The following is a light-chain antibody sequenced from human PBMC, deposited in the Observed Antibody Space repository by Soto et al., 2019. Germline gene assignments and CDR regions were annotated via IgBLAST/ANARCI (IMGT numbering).Light chain of an antibody. CDR1: SSDVGAYNY. J-gene: IGLJ2*01. Sequence: QSALTQPPSASGSPGQSVTISCTGTSSDVGAYNYVSWYQQHPGKAPKLMIYEVTKRPSGVPDRFSGSKSGNTASLTVSGPQAEDEANYYCSSYAGSDNYVVFGGGTKLTVL. CDR3: SSYAGSDNYVV. V-gene: IGLV2-8*01. CDR2: EVT.